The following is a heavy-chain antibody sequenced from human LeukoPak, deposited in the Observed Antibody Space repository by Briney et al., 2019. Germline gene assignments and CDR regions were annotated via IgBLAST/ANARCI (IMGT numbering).Heavy chain of an antibody. D-gene: IGHD4-17*01. V-gene: IGHV3-7*01. CDR3: ARAGDYYFHY. J-gene: IGHJ4*02. CDR1: GFTFSSYG. Sequence: PGGSLRLSCAASGFTFSSYGMHWVRQAPGKGLEWVAFLNQDGGHKYYVDSVKGRFSLSRDNAKNSLYLQMNSLRVEDTAIYYCARAGDYYFHYWGQGTLVTVSS. CDR2: LNQDGGHK.